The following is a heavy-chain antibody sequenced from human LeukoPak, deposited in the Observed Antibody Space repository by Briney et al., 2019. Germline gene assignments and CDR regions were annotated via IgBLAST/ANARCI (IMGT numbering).Heavy chain of an antibody. J-gene: IGHJ5*02. D-gene: IGHD1-26*01. V-gene: IGHV4-39*07. CDR1: GGSISSGSCY. CDR2: INHSGST. Sequence: PSQTLSLTCTVSGGSISSGSCYWSWIRQPPGKGLEWIGEINHSGSTNYNPSLKSRVTISVDTSKNQFSLKLSSVTAADTAVYYCARDIAIVGATSGFDPWGQGTLVTVSS. CDR3: ARDIAIVGATSGFDP.